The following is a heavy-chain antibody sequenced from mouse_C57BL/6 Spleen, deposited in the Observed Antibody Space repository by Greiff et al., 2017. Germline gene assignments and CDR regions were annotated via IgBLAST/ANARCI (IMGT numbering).Heavy chain of an antibody. V-gene: IGHV1-82*01. J-gene: IGHJ4*01. CDR1: GYAFSSSW. CDR2: IYPGDGDT. CDR3: ARSGPYYAMDY. Sequence: VQLVESGPELVKPGASVKISCKASGYAFSSSWMNWVKQRPGKGLEWIGRIYPGDGDTNYNGKFKGKATLTADKSSSTAYMQLSSLTSEDSAVYFCARSGPYYAMDYWGQGTSVTVSS.